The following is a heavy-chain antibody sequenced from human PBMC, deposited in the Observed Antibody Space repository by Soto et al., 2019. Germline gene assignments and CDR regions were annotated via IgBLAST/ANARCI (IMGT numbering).Heavy chain of an antibody. CDR2: ISWNSGSI. CDR1: GFTFDDYA. Sequence: SLRLSCAASGFTFDDYAMHWVRQAPGKGLEWVSGISWNSGSIGYADSVKGRFTISRDNAKNSLYLQMNSLSSEDTALYYCAKGRRGTLFDYWGQGTLVTVSS. V-gene: IGHV3-9*01. CDR3: AKGRRGTLFDY. D-gene: IGHD1-1*01. J-gene: IGHJ4*02.